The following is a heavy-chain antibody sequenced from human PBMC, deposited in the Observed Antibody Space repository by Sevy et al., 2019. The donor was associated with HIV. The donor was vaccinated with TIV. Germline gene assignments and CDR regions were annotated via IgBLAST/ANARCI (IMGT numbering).Heavy chain of an antibody. J-gene: IGHJ4*02. Sequence: GRSLRLSCAASGFTVSSNFMSWVRQAPGKGLEWVSVIYIGGTTYYADSVKGRFTISRDNSKNTLYLQMKSLRAEDTAVYYCARGKHISGYYGSFDYWGQGTLVTVSS. V-gene: IGHV3-53*01. CDR2: IYIGGTT. CDR3: ARGKHISGYYGSFDY. CDR1: GFTVSSNF. D-gene: IGHD6-19*01.